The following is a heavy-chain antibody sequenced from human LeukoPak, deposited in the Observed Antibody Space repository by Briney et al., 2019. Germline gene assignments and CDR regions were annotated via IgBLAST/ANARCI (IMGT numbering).Heavy chain of an antibody. J-gene: IGHJ4*02. V-gene: IGHV3-30-3*01. CDR3: ARANYDFWSGCH. CDR1: GFTFSSYA. D-gene: IGHD3-3*01. Sequence: GGSLRLSCAASGFTFSSYAMRWVRQAPGKGLEWVAVISYDGSNKYYADSVKGRFTISRDNSKNTLYLQMNSLRAEDTAVYYCARANYDFWSGCHWGQGTLVTVSS. CDR2: ISYDGSNK.